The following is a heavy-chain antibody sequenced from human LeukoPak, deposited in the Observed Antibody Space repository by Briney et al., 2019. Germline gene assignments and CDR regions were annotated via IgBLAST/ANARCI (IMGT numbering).Heavy chain of an antibody. CDR3: SRALYATTWWVARFDS. J-gene: IGHJ5*01. D-gene: IGHD2-8*01. Sequence: SQTLSLTCTVSGGSISSGDYYWSWIRQPPGKGLEWIGYIYYSGSTYYNPSLKSRVTISVDTSKNQFSLKLSSVTAADTAVYYCSRALYATTWWVARFDSWGQGILVTVSS. CDR2: IYYSGST. CDR1: GGSISSGDYY. V-gene: IGHV4-30-4*01.